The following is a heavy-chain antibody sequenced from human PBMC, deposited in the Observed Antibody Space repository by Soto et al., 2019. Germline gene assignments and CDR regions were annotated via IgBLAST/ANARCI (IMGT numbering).Heavy chain of an antibody. J-gene: IGHJ4*02. CDR2: TSNSGST. CDR1: GGSITSSGYY. D-gene: IGHD2-2*01. CDR3: ARGGGSTKVDY. Sequence: QVQLQESGPGLVKPSQTLSLTCTVSGGSITSSGYYWSWIRQHPGEGLEWIGFTSNSGSTSYNPSVKCXVTISVDTSSTQFSLNLKSVTAADTAVYYCARGGGSTKVDYWGQGTLVTVSP. V-gene: IGHV4-31*03.